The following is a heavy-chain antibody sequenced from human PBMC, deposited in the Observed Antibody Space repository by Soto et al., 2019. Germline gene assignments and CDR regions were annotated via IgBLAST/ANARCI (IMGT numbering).Heavy chain of an antibody. D-gene: IGHD3-10*01. CDR1: GDSVSCNSAA. Sequence: SQTLSLTCAISGDSVSCNSAAWNWIRQSPSRGLEWLGRTYYRSKWYNDYAVSVKSRITINPDTSKNQFSLQLNSVTPEDTAVYYCARGSMVRGVIGYYYYYMDVWGKGTTVTVSS. CDR3: ARGSMVRGVIGYYYYYMDV. J-gene: IGHJ6*03. CDR2: TYYRSKWYN. V-gene: IGHV6-1*01.